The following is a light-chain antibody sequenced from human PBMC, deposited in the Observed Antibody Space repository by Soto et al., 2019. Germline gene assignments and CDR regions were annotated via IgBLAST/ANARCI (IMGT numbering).Light chain of an antibody. CDR2: GAS. CDR3: QQYNNWFYT. CDR1: QSVSSN. J-gene: IGKJ2*01. V-gene: IGKV3-15*01. Sequence: EIVMTQSPATLSVSPGERATLSYRASQSVSSNLAWYQQKPGQAPRLLIYGASTRATGIPARFSGSGSGTEFTLTISSLQSEDFAVYYCQQYNNWFYTFGQGTKLEIK.